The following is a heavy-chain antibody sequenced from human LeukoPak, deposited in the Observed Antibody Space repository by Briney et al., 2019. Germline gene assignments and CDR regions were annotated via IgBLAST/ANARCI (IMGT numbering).Heavy chain of an antibody. CDR3: ARGYVYCSSTSCHAFDI. J-gene: IGHJ3*02. D-gene: IGHD2-2*01. V-gene: IGHV4-30-2*01. Sequence: SETLSLTCTVSGGSISSGGYYWSWIRQPSGKGLEWIGYIYHSGSTYYNPSLKSRVTISVDRSKNQFSLKLSSVTAADTAVYYCARGYVYCSSTSCHAFDIWGQGTMVTVSS. CDR1: GGSISSGGYY. CDR2: IYHSGST.